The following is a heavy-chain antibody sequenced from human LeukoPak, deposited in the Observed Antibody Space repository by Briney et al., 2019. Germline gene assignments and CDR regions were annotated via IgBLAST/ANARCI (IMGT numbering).Heavy chain of an antibody. D-gene: IGHD2-15*01. CDR2: VGHSGSA. CDR3: ARGSIVVVVAATPFWFDP. V-gene: IGHV4-34*01. J-gene: IGHJ5*02. Sequence: PSETLSLTCAVSGGSFSAFFWRWIRQPPGKGLEWIGDVGHSGSADYNPSLKSRVTVSADPSKTQFSLKLSSVTAADTAVYYCARGSIVVVVAATPFWFDPWGQGTLVTVSS. CDR1: GGSFSAFF.